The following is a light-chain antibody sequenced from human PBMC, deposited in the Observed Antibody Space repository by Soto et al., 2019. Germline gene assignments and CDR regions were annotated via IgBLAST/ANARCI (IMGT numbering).Light chain of an antibody. Sequence: EIVLTQSPGTLSLSPGERATLSCRASQSVSNNYLAWYQQKPGQAPRLLIYWASTRESGVPDRFSGSGSGTDFTLTISSLQAEDVAVYYCQQYYSTPRTFGQGTKVDIK. J-gene: IGKJ1*01. CDR1: QSVSNNY. V-gene: IGKV3-20*01. CDR3: QQYYSTPRT. CDR2: WAS.